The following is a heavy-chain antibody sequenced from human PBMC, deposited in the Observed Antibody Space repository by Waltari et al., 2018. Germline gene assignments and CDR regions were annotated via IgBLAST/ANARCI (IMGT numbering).Heavy chain of an antibody. J-gene: IGHJ3*02. CDR2: RNPTSGNT. V-gene: IGHV1-8*03. Sequence: QVQLVQSGAEVKKPGASVKVSCKASGYPFTSYDINWVRQATGQGLEWNGWRNPTSGNTGYAQKFQRRVTITRNTSISTAYMELSSLRSEDTAVYYCARGAYYYDSSGEGDAFDIWGQGTMVTVSS. CDR1: GYPFTSYD. CDR3: ARGAYYYDSSGEGDAFDI. D-gene: IGHD3-22*01.